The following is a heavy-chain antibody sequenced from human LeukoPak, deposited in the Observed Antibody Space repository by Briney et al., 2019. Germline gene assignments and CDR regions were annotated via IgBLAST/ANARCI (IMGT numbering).Heavy chain of an antibody. D-gene: IGHD2-2*01. J-gene: IGHJ5*02. CDR2: IYYSGST. Sequence: PSETLSLTCTVSGGSISSGDYYWSWIRQPPGKGLEWIGYIYYSGSTYYNPSLKSRVTILVDTSKNQFSLKLSSVTAADTAVYYCARVVVVVPAAEGGGINWFDPWGQGTLVTVSS. CDR3: ARVVVVVPAAEGGGINWFDP. CDR1: GGSISSGDYY. V-gene: IGHV4-30-4*08.